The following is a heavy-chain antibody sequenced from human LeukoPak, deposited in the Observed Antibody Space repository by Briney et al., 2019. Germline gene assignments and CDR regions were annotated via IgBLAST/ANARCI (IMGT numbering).Heavy chain of an antibody. J-gene: IGHJ5*02. D-gene: IGHD3-16*02. Sequence: ASVKFSCKASGYTFTDYYIHWGQQAPGKGLEGMGWISAYNGNTNYAQKLQGRVTMTTDTSTSTAYMELRSLRSDDTAVYYCARDRYTTSNWFDPWGQGTLVTVSS. CDR2: ISAYNGNT. V-gene: IGHV1-18*04. CDR3: ARDRYTTSNWFDP. CDR1: GYTFTDYY.